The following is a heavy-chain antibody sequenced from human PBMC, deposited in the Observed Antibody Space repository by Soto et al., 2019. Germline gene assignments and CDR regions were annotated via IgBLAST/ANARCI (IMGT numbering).Heavy chain of an antibody. CDR1: GFTFSDYY. CDR3: ARDPFSGGRSGQWRVVWYFDL. J-gene: IGHJ2*01. V-gene: IGHV3-11*05. Sequence: QVQLVESGGGLVKPGGSLRLSCAASGFTFSDYYMSWIRQAPGKGLEWVSYISSSSSYTNYADSVKGRFTISRDNAKNSLYLQMNSLRAEDTAVYYCARDPFSGGRSGQWRVVWYFDLWGRGTLVTVSS. CDR2: ISSSSSYT. D-gene: IGHD6-19*01.